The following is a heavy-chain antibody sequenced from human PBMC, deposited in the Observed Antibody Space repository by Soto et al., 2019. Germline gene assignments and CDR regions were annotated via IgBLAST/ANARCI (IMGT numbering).Heavy chain of an antibody. J-gene: IGHJ4*02. CDR3: AKSLWDTSGWKTDY. D-gene: IGHD6-19*01. CDR1: GDTIRSFY. CDR2: IYYSGSI. Sequence: LETLSLTYTVSGDTIRSFYWRWIRQPPGKGLEWIGYIYYSGSINYNPSLKSRVTISVDPSKNQFSLRLSSVTAADTAVYYCAKSLWDTSGWKTDYWGQGTLVTVSS. V-gene: IGHV4-59*01.